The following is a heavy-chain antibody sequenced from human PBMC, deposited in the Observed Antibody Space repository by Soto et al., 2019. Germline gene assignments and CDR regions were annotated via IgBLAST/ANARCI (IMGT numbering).Heavy chain of an antibody. CDR1: GFTFSSYA. J-gene: IGHJ3*02. D-gene: IGHD1-1*01. CDR3: AKPRYNWNFDAFDI. V-gene: IGHV3-23*01. Sequence: EVQLLESGGGLVQPGGSLRLSCAASGFTFSSYAMSWVRQAPGKGLEWVSAISNIGGSTYYADSVKGRFTTSRDYSKNSLYLQMNSLRAEDTAVYYCAKPRYNWNFDAFDIWGQGTMVTVSS. CDR2: ISNIGGST.